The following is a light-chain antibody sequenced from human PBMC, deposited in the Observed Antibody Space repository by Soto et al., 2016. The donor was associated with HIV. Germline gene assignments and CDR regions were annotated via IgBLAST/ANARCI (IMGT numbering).Light chain of an antibody. Sequence: DIQLTQSPSFLSASVGDRVTITCRASQGISGSLAWYQQKPGKAPNLLIYATSTLQNGVPSRFSGSGSGTEFTLTISTLEPEDFAIYYCQQLNTYPLTFGGGTKVEIK. CDR3: QQLNTYPLT. V-gene: IGKV1-9*01. CDR1: QGISGS. J-gene: IGKJ4*01. CDR2: ATS.